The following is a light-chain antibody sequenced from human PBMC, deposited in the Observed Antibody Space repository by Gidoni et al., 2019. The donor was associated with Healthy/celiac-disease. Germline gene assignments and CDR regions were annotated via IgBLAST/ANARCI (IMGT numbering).Light chain of an antibody. V-gene: IGLV1-40*01. CDR3: QSYDSSLSGHVV. J-gene: IGLJ2*01. CDR2: GNS. Sequence: QSVLTQPPSVSEAPGQRVTISCTGSSSNIGAGYDVHWYQQLPVTAPKLLIYGNSNRPSGVPDRFSGSKSGTSASLAITGLQAEDEADYYCQSYDSSLSGHVVFGGGTKLTVL. CDR1: SSNIGAGYD.